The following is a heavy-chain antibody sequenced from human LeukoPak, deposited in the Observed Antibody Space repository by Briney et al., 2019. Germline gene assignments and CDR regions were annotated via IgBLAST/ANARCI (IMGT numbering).Heavy chain of an antibody. J-gene: IGHJ5*02. CDR1: GYTFTSYY. CDR2: INPSGGST. CDR3: ARVGIAVAGPSNWFDP. V-gene: IGHV1-46*01. D-gene: IGHD6-19*01. Sequence: ASVKVSCKASGYTFTSYYVHWVRQAPGQGLEWMGVINPSGGSTTYAQKFQGRVTMTRDTSTSIVYMELSSLRSEDTAVYYCARVGIAVAGPSNWFDPWGQGTLVTVSS.